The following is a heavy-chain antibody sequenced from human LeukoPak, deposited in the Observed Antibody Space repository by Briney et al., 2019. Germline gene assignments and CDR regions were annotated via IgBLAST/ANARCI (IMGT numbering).Heavy chain of an antibody. V-gene: IGHV5-51*01. D-gene: IGHD6-19*01. CDR3: ARHAAVTGSFDF. CDR1: GYRFTNYW. CDR2: IFPGDSDT. J-gene: IGHJ4*02. Sequence: GESLQISCQGSGYRFTNYWIGWARQLPGKGLEWMGIIFPGDSDTRYSPSFQGQVTISADKSISTAYLQWSSLKASDTAMYYCARHAAVTGSFDFWGQGTLVTVSS.